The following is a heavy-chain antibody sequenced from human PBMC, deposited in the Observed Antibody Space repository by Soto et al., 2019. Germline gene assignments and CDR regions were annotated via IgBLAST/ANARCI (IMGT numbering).Heavy chain of an antibody. D-gene: IGHD1-26*01. CDR1: GFTFTNAW. Sequence: EVQLVKSGGGLVKPGGSLRISCAASGFTFTNAWMTWVRQAPGKGLDWVGRSKSKADGGTADYAAPVKGRFTISRDDSKNTLFLQMNSLKTEDTAVYYCATRPTFSYVGPEKFLQHWGQGTLVTVSS. J-gene: IGHJ1*01. CDR2: SKSKADGGTA. CDR3: ATRPTFSYVGPEKFLQH. V-gene: IGHV3-15*01.